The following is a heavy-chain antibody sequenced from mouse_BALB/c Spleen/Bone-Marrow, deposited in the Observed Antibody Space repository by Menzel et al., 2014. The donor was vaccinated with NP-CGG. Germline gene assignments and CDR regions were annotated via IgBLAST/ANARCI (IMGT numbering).Heavy chain of an antibody. Sequence: VQLQQSGAELVKPGASVKLSCTASGFNIKDTYMHWVKQRPEQGLEWIGRIDPANGNTKYDPKFQGKATITADTSSNTAYLQLSSLTSEDTAVYYCARGYNGGSPYVMDYWGQGTSVTVSS. CDR3: ARGYNGGSPYVMDY. CDR2: IDPANGNT. J-gene: IGHJ4*01. D-gene: IGHD2-14*01. V-gene: IGHV14-3*02. CDR1: GFNIKDTY.